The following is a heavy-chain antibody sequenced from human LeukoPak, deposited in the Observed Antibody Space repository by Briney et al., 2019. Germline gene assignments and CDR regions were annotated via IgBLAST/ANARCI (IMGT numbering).Heavy chain of an antibody. Sequence: RGESLKISCKGSGYFLTSYWIGWVRQMPGKGLEWMGIIYPGDSDTRYSPSFQGQVTMSADKSISTAYLQWSSLKASDTAMYYCARSYGSGSYGGAFDIWGQGTMVTVSS. D-gene: IGHD3-10*01. CDR2: IYPGDSDT. J-gene: IGHJ3*02. CDR3: ARSYGSGSYGGAFDI. V-gene: IGHV5-51*01. CDR1: GYFLTSYW.